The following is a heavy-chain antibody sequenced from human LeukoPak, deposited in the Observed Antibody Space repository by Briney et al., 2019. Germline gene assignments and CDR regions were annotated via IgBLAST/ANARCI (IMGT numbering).Heavy chain of an antibody. D-gene: IGHD6-13*01. V-gene: IGHV3-30-3*01. Sequence: GGSLRLSCAASGFTFSSYAMHWVRQAPGKGLEWVAVISYDGSNKYYADSVKGRFTISRDNSKNTLYLQMNSLRAEDTAVYYCARDRGSPSSSWSDYWGQGTLVTVSS. CDR1: GFTFSSYA. CDR3: ARDRGSPSSSWSDY. J-gene: IGHJ4*02. CDR2: ISYDGSNK.